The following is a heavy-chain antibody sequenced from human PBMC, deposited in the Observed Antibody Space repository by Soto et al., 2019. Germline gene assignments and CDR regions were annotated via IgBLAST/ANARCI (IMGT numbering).Heavy chain of an antibody. V-gene: IGHV4-59*01. Sequence: SETLSLTCTVSGGSISGFYWTWIRQPPGRGLEWVGFIYYTGKTSYTPSLRGRVTISQDTSRNQFSLKLNSVTTADTAVYYCTRSSTGYAFDIWGQGTVVTVSS. CDR2: IYYTGKT. J-gene: IGHJ3*02. D-gene: IGHD2-8*02. CDR3: TRSSTGYAFDI. CDR1: GGSISGFY.